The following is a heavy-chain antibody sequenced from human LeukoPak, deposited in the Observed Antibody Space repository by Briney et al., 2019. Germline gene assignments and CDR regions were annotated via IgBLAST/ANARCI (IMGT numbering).Heavy chain of an antibody. D-gene: IGHD3-10*01. J-gene: IGHJ4*02. Sequence: PSETLSLTCNVSGGSIRSSYWSWIRQPPRKGLEWIGYIYTSGSTNYNPSLKSRVTISVDTSKNRFSLKLSSVTAADTAVYYCARHVFGGLDYWGQGTLVTVSS. V-gene: IGHV4-4*09. CDR1: GGSIRSSY. CDR2: IYTSGST. CDR3: ARHVFGGLDY.